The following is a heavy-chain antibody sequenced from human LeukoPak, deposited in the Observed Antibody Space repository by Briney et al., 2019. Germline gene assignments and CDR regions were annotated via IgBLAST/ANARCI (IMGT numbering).Heavy chain of an antibody. V-gene: IGHV3-48*03. D-gene: IGHD5-24*01. CDR1: GFTFSSYE. J-gene: IGHJ4*02. CDR2: ISSSGSTI. Sequence: GGSLRLSCAASGFTFSSYEMNWVRQAPGKGLEWVSYISSSGSTIYYADSVKGRFTISRDNAKNSLYLQMNSLRAEDTAVYYCARDEPRDGYNSWGQGTLVTVSS. CDR3: ARDEPRDGYNS.